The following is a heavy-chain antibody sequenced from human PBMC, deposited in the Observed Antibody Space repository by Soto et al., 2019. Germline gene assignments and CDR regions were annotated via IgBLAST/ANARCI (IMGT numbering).Heavy chain of an antibody. V-gene: IGHV1-58*01. Sequence: ASVKVSCKASGFTFTSSAVQWVRQARGQRLEWIGWIVVGSGNTNYAQKFQERVTITRDMSTSTAYMELSSLRSEDTAVYYCAAEVSWGSGWYGIFDYWGQGTLVTVSS. D-gene: IGHD6-13*01. CDR1: GFTFTSSA. CDR3: AAEVSWGSGWYGIFDY. CDR2: IVVGSGNT. J-gene: IGHJ4*02.